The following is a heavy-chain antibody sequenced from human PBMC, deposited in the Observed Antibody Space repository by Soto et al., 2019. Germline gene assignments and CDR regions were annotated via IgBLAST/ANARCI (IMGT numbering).Heavy chain of an antibody. CDR3: ARRYGYPLII. D-gene: IGHD5-18*01. Sequence: QVQLQESGPGLVKPSETLSLTCTVSGGSISSYYWSWIRQPPGKGLEWLGYIYYSGSTNYNPPLKRRVTISEDRSRTQCSLKVSSVTAADTAVNYCARRYGYPLIIWGKGQMFTVSS. CDR1: GGSISSYY. J-gene: IGHJ3*02. CDR2: IYYSGST. V-gene: IGHV4-59*08.